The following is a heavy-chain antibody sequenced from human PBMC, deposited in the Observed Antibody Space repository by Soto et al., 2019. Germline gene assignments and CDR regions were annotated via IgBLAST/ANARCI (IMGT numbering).Heavy chain of an antibody. J-gene: IGHJ5*02. CDR3: ARWSDMRPLTT. Sequence: QVQLVESGGGVVQPGRSLRLSCAASGFTFSSHGMHWVRQAPGKGLEWVAVIWYDGSNKYYADFVMGRFTISRDNSKNMLYLEMNSLRVEDTAVYYCARWSDMRPLTTWGQGTLVTVSS. CDR2: IWYDGSNK. D-gene: IGHD2-15*01. V-gene: IGHV3-33*01. CDR1: GFTFSSHG.